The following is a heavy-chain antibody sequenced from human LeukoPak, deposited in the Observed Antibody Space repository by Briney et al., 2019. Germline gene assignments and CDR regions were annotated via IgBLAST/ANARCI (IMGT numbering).Heavy chain of an antibody. J-gene: IGHJ3*02. CDR1: GGSFSGYY. Sequence: SETLSLTCAVYGGSFSGYYWSWIRQPPGKGLEWIGEINHSGSTNYNPSLKCRVTISVDTSKNQFSLKLSSVTAADTAVYYCARDIVVVPLDAFDIWGQGTVVTVSS. D-gene: IGHD2-2*01. CDR2: INHSGST. CDR3: ARDIVVVPLDAFDI. V-gene: IGHV4-34*01.